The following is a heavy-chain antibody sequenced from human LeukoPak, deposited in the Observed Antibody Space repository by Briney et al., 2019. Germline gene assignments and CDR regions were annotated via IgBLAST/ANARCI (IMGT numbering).Heavy chain of an antibody. CDR2: IIPIPGIA. Sequence: GSSVKVSCKASGGTFSSYTISWVRQAPGQGLEWMGRIIPIPGIANYAQKFQGRVTITADKSTSTAYMELSSLRSEDTAVYYCAREGPGVGYCGSTSCYTEAFDIWGQGTMVTVSS. J-gene: IGHJ3*02. D-gene: IGHD2-2*02. CDR1: GGTFSSYT. CDR3: AREGPGVGYCGSTSCYTEAFDI. V-gene: IGHV1-69*04.